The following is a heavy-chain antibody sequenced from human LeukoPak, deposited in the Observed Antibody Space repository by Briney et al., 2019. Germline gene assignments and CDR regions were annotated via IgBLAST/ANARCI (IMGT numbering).Heavy chain of an antibody. D-gene: IGHD6-19*01. Sequence: ASVTVSCKPSGYTFTRYYMHWVRQAPGQGREWMGWINPNSGGTNYAHKFQGRGTMTTDTSLSTAYIELSRLRSDDTAVYYCARDWKQWLPTDYGMDVWGQGTTVTVSS. CDR2: INPNSGGT. V-gene: IGHV1-2*02. J-gene: IGHJ6*02. CDR1: GYTFTRYY. CDR3: ARDWKQWLPTDYGMDV.